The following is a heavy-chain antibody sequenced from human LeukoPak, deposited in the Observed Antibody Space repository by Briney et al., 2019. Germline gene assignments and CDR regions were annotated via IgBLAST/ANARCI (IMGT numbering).Heavy chain of an antibody. V-gene: IGHV3-23*01. CDR2: IGGGDGST. CDR1: GFTFTNYA. CDR3: ARGAWNYYGSGSYYNFDY. J-gene: IGHJ4*02. Sequence: GGSLRLSCAMSGFTFTNYAMTWVRQAPGKGLEWVSTIGGGDGSTHYADSVKGRFTISRDNSKNTLYLQMNSLRAGDTAVYYCARGAWNYYGSGSYYNFDYWGQGTLVTVSS. D-gene: IGHD3-10*01.